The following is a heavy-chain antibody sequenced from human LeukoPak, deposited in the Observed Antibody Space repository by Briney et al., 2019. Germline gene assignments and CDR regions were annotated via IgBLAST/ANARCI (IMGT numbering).Heavy chain of an antibody. V-gene: IGHV3-48*01. J-gene: IGHJ4*02. Sequence: GFLRLSCAASGFTFSDYSMNWVRQPPGKGLEWISYIGIDSGNTNYADSVKGRFTISGDKAKNSLYLQMNSLRVEDTAVYYCARDYKYAFDNWGQGTLVTVSS. D-gene: IGHD5-24*01. CDR2: IGIDSGNT. CDR1: GFTFSDYS. CDR3: ARDYKYAFDN.